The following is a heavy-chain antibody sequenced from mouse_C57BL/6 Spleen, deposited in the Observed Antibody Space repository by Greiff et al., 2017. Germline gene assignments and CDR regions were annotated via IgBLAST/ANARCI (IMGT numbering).Heavy chain of an antibody. CDR1: GYTFTSYW. J-gene: IGHJ2*01. CDR2: IHPNSGST. V-gene: IGHV1-64*01. D-gene: IGHD1-1*01. CDR3: ATVVATRGFDY. Sequence: VQLQQPGAELVKPGASVKLSCKASGYTFTSYWMHWVKQRPGQGLEWIGMIHPNSGSTNYNEKFKSKATLTVDKSSSTAYMQLSSLTSEDSAVYYCATVVATRGFDYWGQGTTLTVSS.